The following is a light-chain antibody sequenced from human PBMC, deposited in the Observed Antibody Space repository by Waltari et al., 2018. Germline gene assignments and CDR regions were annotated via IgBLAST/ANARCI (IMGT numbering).Light chain of an antibody. CDR3: QQFGESPWT. Sequence: EIVLTQSPGTLSLSPGDRVALSCRASQSVSSSYLAWYQQKPGLAPRLLIYGASNRATGIPDRFSGRGSGTDFTLTISRLEPEDFAVYYCQQFGESPWTFGQGTKVEIK. J-gene: IGKJ1*01. V-gene: IGKV3-20*01. CDR2: GAS. CDR1: QSVSSSY.